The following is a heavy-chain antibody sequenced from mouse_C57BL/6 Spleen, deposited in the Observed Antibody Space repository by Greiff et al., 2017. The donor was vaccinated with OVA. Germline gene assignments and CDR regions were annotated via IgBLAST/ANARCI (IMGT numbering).Heavy chain of an antibody. D-gene: IGHD2-1*01. CDR2: INPGSGGT. V-gene: IGHV1-54*01. J-gene: IGHJ3*01. CDR1: GYAFTNYL. CDR3: ARSGGNFAY. Sequence: QVQLQQSGAELVRPGTSVKVSCKASGYAFTNYLIEWVKQRPGQGLEWIGVINPGSGGTNYNEKFKGKATLTADKSSSTAYMQLSSLTSEDSAVYFCARSGGNFAYWGQGTLVTVSA.